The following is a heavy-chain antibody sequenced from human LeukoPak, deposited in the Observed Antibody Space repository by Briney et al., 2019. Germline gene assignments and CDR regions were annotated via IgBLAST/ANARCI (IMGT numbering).Heavy chain of an antibody. CDR3: ATRAAVALDS. D-gene: IGHD6-19*01. J-gene: IGHJ4*02. Sequence: SESLSLTCTASGGSISSGSYYWSWIRQRAGRGLEWIRSISTSGSTNYNPSLKRRVTISVETSKTQLSLTQNSMTAADTVVYYCATRAAVALDSWGQGSLATVSS. V-gene: IGHV4-61*02. CDR2: ISTSGST. CDR1: GGSISSGSYY.